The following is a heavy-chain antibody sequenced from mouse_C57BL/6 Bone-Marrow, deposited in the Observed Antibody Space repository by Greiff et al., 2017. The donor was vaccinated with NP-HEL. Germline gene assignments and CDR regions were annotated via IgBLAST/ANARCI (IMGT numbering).Heavy chain of an antibody. D-gene: IGHD2-4*01. V-gene: IGHV10-1*01. CDR3: VRGDYDYGEAY. CDR2: IRSKSNNYAT. J-gene: IGHJ3*01. Sequence: EVQLVESGGGLVQPKGSLKLSCAASGFSFNTYAMNWVRQAPGKGLEWVARIRSKSNNYATYYADSVKDRFTISRDDSESMLYLQMNNLKTEDTAMYYCVRGDYDYGEAYWGQGTLVTVSA. CDR1: GFSFNTYA.